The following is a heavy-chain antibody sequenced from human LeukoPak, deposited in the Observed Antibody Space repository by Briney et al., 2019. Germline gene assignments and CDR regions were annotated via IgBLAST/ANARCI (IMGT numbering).Heavy chain of an antibody. V-gene: IGHV4-34*01. D-gene: IGHD3-16*01. CDR3: ARAGLRGDFDY. Sequence: PSETLSLTCAVYGGSFSGYYWSWIRQPPGKGLEWIGEINHSGSTNYNPSLKSRVIISIDRSKNQVSLKLNSVTAADTAVYYCARAGLRGDFDYWGQGTLVTVSS. J-gene: IGHJ4*02. CDR2: INHSGST. CDR1: GGSFSGYY.